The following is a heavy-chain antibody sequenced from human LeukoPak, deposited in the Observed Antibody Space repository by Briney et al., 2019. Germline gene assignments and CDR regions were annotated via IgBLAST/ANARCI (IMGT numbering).Heavy chain of an antibody. CDR2: ISSTSGTI. V-gene: IGHV3-48*02. CDR3: ARDYYRMDV. CDR1: GFTFRSHS. J-gene: IGHJ6*02. Sequence: GGSLRLSCAASGFTFRSHSMSWVRQGPGKGLECVSYISSTSGTIYYADSVKGRFTISRDNAKNSLYLQMNSLREEDTAVYYCARDYYRMDVWGQGTTVTVSS.